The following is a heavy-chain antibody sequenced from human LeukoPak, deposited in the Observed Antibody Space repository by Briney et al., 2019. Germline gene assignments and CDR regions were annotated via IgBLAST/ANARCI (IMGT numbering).Heavy chain of an antibody. D-gene: IGHD2-21*02. CDR1: GCTLSSYV. Sequence: KPGGSLRLSCAASGCTLSSYVMNWVRQAPGKGLEWVSSISSSSRDIYYADAVKGRSTISRDNAKTSLYLQVDSLRAEDTAVYYCARGAPCGGDCSSWFDPWGQGTPVTVSS. V-gene: IGHV3-21*01. CDR3: ARGAPCGGDCSSWFDP. CDR2: ISSSSRDI. J-gene: IGHJ5*02.